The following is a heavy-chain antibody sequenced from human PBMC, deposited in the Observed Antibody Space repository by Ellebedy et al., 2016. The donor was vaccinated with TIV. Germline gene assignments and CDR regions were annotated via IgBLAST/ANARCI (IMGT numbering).Heavy chain of an antibody. Sequence: GGSLRLSCAASGFTFSSYAMNWVRQAPGRGLEWVSTIGTGGDTYNVESVKGRFTISRDNAKNSLYLQMNSLRAEDTAVYYCARHSGSSSWYVYYFDYWGQGTLVTVSS. D-gene: IGHD6-13*01. V-gene: IGHV3-23*01. CDR2: IGTGGDT. CDR3: ARHSGSSSWYVYYFDY. J-gene: IGHJ4*02. CDR1: GFTFSSYA.